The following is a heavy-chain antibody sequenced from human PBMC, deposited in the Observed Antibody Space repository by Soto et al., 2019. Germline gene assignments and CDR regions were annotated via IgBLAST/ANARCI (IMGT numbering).Heavy chain of an antibody. D-gene: IGHD3-22*01. V-gene: IGHV3-74*01. Sequence: GGSLRLSCAASGFAFSSEWMHWVRQAPGKGLVWVSRIDPYDTGITYADSVKGRFTVSRDNSKNTLYLDMNSLRAEDTAVYYCVKGVNYYDSSGFDFEIWGQGTMVTVSS. J-gene: IGHJ3*02. CDR1: GFAFSSEW. CDR2: IDPYDTGI. CDR3: VKGVNYYDSSGFDFEI.